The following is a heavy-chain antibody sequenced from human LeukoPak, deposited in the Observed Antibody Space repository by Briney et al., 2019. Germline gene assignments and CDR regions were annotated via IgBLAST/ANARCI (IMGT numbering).Heavy chain of an antibody. Sequence: SQTLSLTCAISGDSVSSNSAAWNWIRQSPSRGLEWLGRTYYRSKWYNDYAVSVKSRITINPDTSMNQFSLQLNSVTPEDTAVYYCARDVGATDYYYYGMDVWGQGTTVTVSS. CDR3: ARDVGATDYYYYGMDV. CDR1: GDSVSSNSAA. J-gene: IGHJ6*02. D-gene: IGHD1-26*01. CDR2: TYYRSKWYN. V-gene: IGHV6-1*01.